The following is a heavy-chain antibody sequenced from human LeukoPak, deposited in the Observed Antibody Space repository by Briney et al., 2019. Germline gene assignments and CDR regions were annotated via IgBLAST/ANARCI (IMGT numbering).Heavy chain of an antibody. Sequence: PSETLSLTCTVSGGSIRSSSYYWGWVRQPPGKGLEWIGSIYYSGSTYYNSSLKSRVTISIDTSKNQFSLKLSSVTAADTGVYYCARHRAAAAYNWFDPWGQGILVAVSS. D-gene: IGHD6-13*01. J-gene: IGHJ5*02. V-gene: IGHV4-39*01. CDR3: ARHRAAAAYNWFDP. CDR1: GGSIRSSSYY. CDR2: IYYSGST.